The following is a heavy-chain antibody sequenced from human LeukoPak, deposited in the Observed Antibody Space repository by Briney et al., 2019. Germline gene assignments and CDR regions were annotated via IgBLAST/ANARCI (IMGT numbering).Heavy chain of an antibody. CDR1: GGSFTNYY. D-gene: IGHD4-11*01. V-gene: IGHV4-59*01. J-gene: IGHJ6*03. CDR3: ARASVTYYYYYYMDV. CDR2: IHYSGST. Sequence: SETLSLTCTVSGGSFTNYYWTWIRQPPGKGLEWIGYIHYSGSTNYNPSLKSRVTISVDTSKNQFSLKLSPVTAVDTAVYYCARASVTYYYYYYMDVWGKGTTVTVSS.